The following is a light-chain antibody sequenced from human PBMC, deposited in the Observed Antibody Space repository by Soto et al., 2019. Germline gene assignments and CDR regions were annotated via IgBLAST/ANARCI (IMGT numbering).Light chain of an antibody. V-gene: IGKV1-5*03. J-gene: IGKJ4*01. CDR2: KAS. CDR1: QSISSW. Sequence: DIQMTQSPSSLSASVGERVTITCRASQSISSWLAWYQQKPGKGPNLLIQKASSLESGVPSRFSGSGSGTEFTLTISSLQPDDFATYYCQQYQSFPLTFGGGTKVEIK. CDR3: QQYQSFPLT.